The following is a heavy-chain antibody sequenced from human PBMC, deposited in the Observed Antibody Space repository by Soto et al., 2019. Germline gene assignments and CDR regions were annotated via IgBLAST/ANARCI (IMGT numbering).Heavy chain of an antibody. Sequence: QVQLVESGGGVVQPGRSLRLSCAASGFTFSSYGMHWVRQAPGKGLEWVAVISYDGSNKYYADSVKGRFTISRDNSKNKLYLQMNSLRAEDTAVYYCAKVSSSSGLAIDYWGQGTLVTVSS. CDR1: GFTFSSYG. CDR3: AKVSSSSGLAIDY. CDR2: ISYDGSNK. J-gene: IGHJ4*02. V-gene: IGHV3-30*18. D-gene: IGHD6-6*01.